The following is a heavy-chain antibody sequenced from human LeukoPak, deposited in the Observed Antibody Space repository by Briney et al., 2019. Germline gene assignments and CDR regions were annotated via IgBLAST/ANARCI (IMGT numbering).Heavy chain of an antibody. J-gene: IGHJ6*02. CDR1: GYTFTGYY. Sequence: GSSVKVSCKASGYTFTGYYMHWVRQAPGQGLEWMGWINPNSGGTNYAQKFQGWVTMTRDTSISTAYMELSRLRSDDTAVYYCARDGHANYCSGGSCYSAGMDVWGQGTTVTVSS. V-gene: IGHV1-2*04. CDR3: ARDGHANYCSGGSCYSAGMDV. D-gene: IGHD2-15*01. CDR2: INPNSGGT.